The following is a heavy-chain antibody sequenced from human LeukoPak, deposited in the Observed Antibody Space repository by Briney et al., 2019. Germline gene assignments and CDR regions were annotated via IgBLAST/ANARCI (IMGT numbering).Heavy chain of an antibody. CDR2: INHSGST. V-gene: IGHV4-34*01. CDR1: GGSFSGYY. D-gene: IGHD6-13*01. CDR3: ARDYIAAAGTVGNYGIDV. J-gene: IGHJ6*02. Sequence: SETLSLTCAVYGGSFSGYYWSWIRQPPGKGLEWIGEINHSGSTNYTPSLKSRVTISVDTSKYQSSLKLSSVTAAYTAVYYCARDYIAAAGTVGNYGIDVWGQGTTVTVSS.